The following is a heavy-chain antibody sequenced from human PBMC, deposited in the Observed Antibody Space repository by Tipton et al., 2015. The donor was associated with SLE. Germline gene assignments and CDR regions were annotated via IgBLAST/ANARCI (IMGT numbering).Heavy chain of an antibody. J-gene: IGHJ4*02. Sequence: TLSLTCTVSGGSISESTYSWDWIRQAPGKGLEWIGSMYFSGNTYYNPFLRSRVTISVDTSKNQFSLKMSSVTAADTAVYYCARDTLGGLDYWGQGTLVTVSS. V-gene: IGHV4-39*02. CDR2: MYFSGNT. CDR1: GGSISESTYS. D-gene: IGHD1-26*01. CDR3: ARDTLGGLDY.